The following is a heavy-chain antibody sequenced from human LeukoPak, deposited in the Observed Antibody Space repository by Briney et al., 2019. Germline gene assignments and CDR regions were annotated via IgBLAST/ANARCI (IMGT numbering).Heavy chain of an antibody. CDR1: GGTFSSYA. CDR3: ARGRDGYKFAFDI. Sequence: SVKVSCKASGGTFSSYAISWVRQAPGQGLEWMGGIIPIFGTANYAQKFRGRVTITADESTSTAYMELSSLRSEDTAVYYCARGRDGYKFAFDIWGQGTMVTVSS. CDR2: IIPIFGTA. V-gene: IGHV1-69*01. D-gene: IGHD5-24*01. J-gene: IGHJ3*02.